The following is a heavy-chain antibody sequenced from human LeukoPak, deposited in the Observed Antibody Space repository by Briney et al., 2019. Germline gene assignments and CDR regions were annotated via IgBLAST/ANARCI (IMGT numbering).Heavy chain of an antibody. V-gene: IGHV1-8*02. Sequence: ASVKVSCKASGYTFTGYYMHWVRQAPGQGLEWMGWINPNSGDTGYAQKFQGRVTMTRNTSISTAYMELSSLRSEDTAVYYCARVASSGWYYYWGQGTLVTVSS. D-gene: IGHD6-19*01. J-gene: IGHJ4*02. CDR1: GYTFTGYY. CDR3: ARVASSGWYYY. CDR2: INPNSGDT.